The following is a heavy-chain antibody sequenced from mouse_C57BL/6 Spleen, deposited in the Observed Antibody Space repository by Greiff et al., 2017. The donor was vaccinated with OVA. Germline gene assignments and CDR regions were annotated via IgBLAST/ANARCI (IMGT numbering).Heavy chain of an antibody. Sequence: VQLQQSGAELVKPGASVKISCKASGYTFTDYYINWVKQRPGQGLEWIGKIGPGSGSTYYNEKFKGKATLTADKSSSTAYMQLSSLTFEDSAVYFCARKRAYYSNYGYAMDYWGQGTLVTVSS. CDR1: GYTFTDYY. CDR3: ARKRAYYSNYGYAMDY. D-gene: IGHD2-5*01. V-gene: IGHV1-77*01. J-gene: IGHJ4*01. CDR2: IGPGSGST.